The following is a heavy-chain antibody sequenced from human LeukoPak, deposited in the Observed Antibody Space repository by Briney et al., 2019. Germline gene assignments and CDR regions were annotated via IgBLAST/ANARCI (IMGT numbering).Heavy chain of an antibody. J-gene: IGHJ4*02. Sequence: GASVKVSCKASGYTFTGYYMHWVRQAPGQGLEWMGWINPNSGGTNYAQKFQGRVTMTRDTSISTAYMELSRLRSDDTAVYYCARLPLARRSSEMVRGVDYWGQGTLVTVSS. CDR2: INPNSGGT. CDR1: GYTFTGYY. CDR3: ARLPLARRSSEMVRGVDY. D-gene: IGHD3-10*01. V-gene: IGHV1-2*02.